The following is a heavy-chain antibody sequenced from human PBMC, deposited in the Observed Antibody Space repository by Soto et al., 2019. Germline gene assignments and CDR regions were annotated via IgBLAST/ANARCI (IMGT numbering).Heavy chain of an antibody. CDR2: ITCSGDNT. CDR1: GFTFSNCV. J-gene: IGHJ4*02. CDR3: AKGRGGYDDSNDFDY. D-gene: IGHD4-17*01. V-gene: IGHV3-23*01. Sequence: GGSLRLSCAASGFTFSNCVMSWVRQAPGKGLEWVSVITCSGDNTYYADSVKGRFTISRDNSKNTLYLQMNSLRAEDTAVYYCAKGRGGYDDSNDFDYRGQGTLVTVSS.